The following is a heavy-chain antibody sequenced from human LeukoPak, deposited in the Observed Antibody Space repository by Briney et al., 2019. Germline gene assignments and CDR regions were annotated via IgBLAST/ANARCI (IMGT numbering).Heavy chain of an antibody. CDR2: ISYDGSNK. CDR1: GFTFSSYG. CDR3: ARVLVAHNLGGNSFDY. V-gene: IGHV3-30*03. J-gene: IGHJ4*02. D-gene: IGHD2-8*02. Sequence: EGSLRLSCAASGFTFSSYGMHWVRQAPGKGLEWVAVISYDGSNKYYADSVKGRFTISRDNSKNTLYLQMNSLRGEDTAVYYCARVLVAHNLGGNSFDYWGQGTLVTVSS.